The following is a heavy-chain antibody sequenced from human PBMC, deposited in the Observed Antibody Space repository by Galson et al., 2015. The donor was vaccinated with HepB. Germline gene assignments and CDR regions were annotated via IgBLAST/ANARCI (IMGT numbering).Heavy chain of an antibody. D-gene: IGHD6-19*01. CDR2: IWYDGSNK. Sequence: SLRLSCAASGFTFSSYGMHWVRQAPGKGLEWVAVIWYDGSNKYYADSVKGRFTISRDNSKNTLYLQMNSLRAEDTAVYYCARDRAQWLVYPPDRPEGMDVWGQGTTVTVSS. J-gene: IGHJ6*02. V-gene: IGHV3-33*08. CDR1: GFTFSSYG. CDR3: ARDRAQWLVYPPDRPEGMDV.